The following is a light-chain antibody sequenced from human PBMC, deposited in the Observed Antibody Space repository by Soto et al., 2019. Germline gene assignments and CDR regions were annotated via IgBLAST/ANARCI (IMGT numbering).Light chain of an antibody. CDR2: TAS. CDR3: QQSHSPPFT. V-gene: IGKV1-39*01. J-gene: IGKJ2*01. Sequence: DIQMTQSPSSLSACVGDRVTITCRASQSISSYLNWYQQRPGKAPKLLIYTASTLESGVPSRFSGSGSGTDFTLTISSLQPEDFATYHCQQSHSPPFTFGQGTKLEVK. CDR1: QSISSY.